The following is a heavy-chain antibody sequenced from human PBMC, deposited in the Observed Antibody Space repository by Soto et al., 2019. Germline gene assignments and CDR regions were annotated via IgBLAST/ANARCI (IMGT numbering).Heavy chain of an antibody. J-gene: IGHJ5*02. CDR2: IYWDDDE. D-gene: IGHD4-17*01. CDR3: EHKRDEYGGRPQPFNP. CDR1: GFSLSTSGVG. Sequence: QITLKESGPTLVKPTQTLTLTCTLSGFSLSTSGVGVGWIRQPPGKALEWLALIYWDDDERYSPSLKSRPTSPMDNPQNQGRVQTTTVNPLVTATYYGEHKRDEYGGRPQPFNPGGPGTQVHLSS. V-gene: IGHV2-5*02.